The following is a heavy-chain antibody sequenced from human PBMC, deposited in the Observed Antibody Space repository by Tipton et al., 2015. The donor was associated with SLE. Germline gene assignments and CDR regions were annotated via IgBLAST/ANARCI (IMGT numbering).Heavy chain of an antibody. CDR2: INPNSGGT. Sequence: QSGAEVKKPGASVKVSCKASGYTFTGYYMHWVRQAPGQGLEWMGWINPNSGGTNYAQKFQGRVTMTRDTSISTAYMELSRLRSEDTAVYYCARGGAYSSGWYDAFDIWGQGTMVTVSS. J-gene: IGHJ3*02. D-gene: IGHD6-19*01. CDR1: GYTFTGYY. CDR3: ARGGAYSSGWYDAFDI. V-gene: IGHV1-2*02.